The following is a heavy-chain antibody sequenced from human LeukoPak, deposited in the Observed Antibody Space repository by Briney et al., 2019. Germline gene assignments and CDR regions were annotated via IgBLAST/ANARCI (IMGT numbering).Heavy chain of an antibody. J-gene: IGHJ4*02. Sequence: GASVKVSCKASGYTFTSYYMHWVRQAPGQGLEWMGIINPSGGSTSYAQKFQGRVTMTTDTSTSTAYMELRSLRSDDTAVYYCARDRSEFDYWGQGTLVTVSS. CDR3: ARDRSEFDY. CDR2: INPSGGST. V-gene: IGHV1-46*01. CDR1: GYTFTSYY.